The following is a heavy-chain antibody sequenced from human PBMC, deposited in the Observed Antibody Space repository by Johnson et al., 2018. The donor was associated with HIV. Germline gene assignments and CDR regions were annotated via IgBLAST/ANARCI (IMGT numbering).Heavy chain of an antibody. J-gene: IGHJ3*02. D-gene: IGHD3-22*01. CDR1: GFTFNNFA. CDR3: AKLRDYYDSSGWPNAFDI. Sequence: QVQLVESGGGVVQPARSLGLSCSASGFTFNNFAMHWVRQAPGKGLEWVALISYDGSNKYYADSVKGRFTISRDNSKNTLYLQMNGLRAEDTAVYYCAKLRDYYDSSGWPNAFDIWGQGTMVTVSS. V-gene: IGHV3-30*04. CDR2: ISYDGSNK.